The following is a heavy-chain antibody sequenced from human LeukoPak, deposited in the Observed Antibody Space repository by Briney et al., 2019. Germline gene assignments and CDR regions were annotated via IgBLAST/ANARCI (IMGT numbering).Heavy chain of an antibody. CDR2: ISAYSGNT. CDR3: TGVDYFVSSGYYRFDS. V-gene: IGHV1-18*01. J-gene: IGHJ4*02. Sequence: ASVKVSCKASGYTFTSYGISWVRQAPGQGLEWMGWISAYSGNTNYAQKLQGRVTMTTDTSTSTAYMELISLRCDDTAVYYCTGVDYFVSSGYYRFDSWGQGTLVSVSS. CDR1: GYTFTSYG. D-gene: IGHD3-22*01.